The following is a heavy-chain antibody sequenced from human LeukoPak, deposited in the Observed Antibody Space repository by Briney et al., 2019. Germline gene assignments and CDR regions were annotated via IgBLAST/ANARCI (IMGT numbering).Heavy chain of an antibody. CDR2: ISYDGSNK. CDR3: AREQGGYGYYVGFDY. D-gene: IGHD5-12*01. V-gene: IGHV3-30*04. J-gene: IGHJ4*02. CDR1: GFTLRRES. Sequence: GWSASHPRTADGFTLRRESIYRGRQDHEKELEWVAVISYDGSNKYYADSVKGRFTISRDNSKNTLYLQMNSLRAEDTAVYYCAREQGGYGYYVGFDYWGQGTVVTVSS.